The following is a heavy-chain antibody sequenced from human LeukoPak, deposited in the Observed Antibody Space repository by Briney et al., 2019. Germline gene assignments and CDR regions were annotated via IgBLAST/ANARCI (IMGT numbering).Heavy chain of an antibody. Sequence: PSETLSLTCAVYGESFSTYYWSWIRQPPGKGLEWIGEINHSGNTNYNPSLKSRVTISVDTSKNQFSLKLSSVTAADTAVYYCARVDGGGYNTPDYWGQGTLGTVSS. V-gene: IGHV4-34*01. CDR1: GESFSTYY. D-gene: IGHD5-24*01. CDR3: ARVDGGGYNTPDY. CDR2: INHSGNT. J-gene: IGHJ4*02.